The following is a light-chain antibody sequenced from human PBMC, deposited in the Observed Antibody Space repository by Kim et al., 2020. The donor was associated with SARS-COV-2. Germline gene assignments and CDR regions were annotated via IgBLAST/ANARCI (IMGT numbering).Light chain of an antibody. CDR3: QVWDSSSDHWV. CDR2: YDS. Sequence: SYELTQQPSLSVAPGQTARITCGGDNIGRKSVHWYQQKPGQAPVVVIYYDSDRPSGIPERFSGSNSGNTATLTISRVEAGDEADYYCQVWDSSSDHWVFG. V-gene: IGLV3-21*04. J-gene: IGLJ3*02. CDR1: NIGRKS.